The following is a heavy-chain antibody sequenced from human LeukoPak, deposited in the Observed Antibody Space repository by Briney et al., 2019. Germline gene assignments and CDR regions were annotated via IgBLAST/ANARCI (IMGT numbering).Heavy chain of an antibody. Sequence: GGSLRLSCAASGFTFSSYGMHWVRQAPGKGLEWVAVIWYDGSNKYYADSVKGRFTISRDNSKNTLYLQMNSLRAEDTAVYYCAREYHHGSGGVTLAGYGMDVWGQGTTVTVSS. J-gene: IGHJ6*02. D-gene: IGHD3-10*01. CDR1: GFTFSSYG. V-gene: IGHV3-33*01. CDR2: IWYDGSNK. CDR3: AREYHHGSGGVTLAGYGMDV.